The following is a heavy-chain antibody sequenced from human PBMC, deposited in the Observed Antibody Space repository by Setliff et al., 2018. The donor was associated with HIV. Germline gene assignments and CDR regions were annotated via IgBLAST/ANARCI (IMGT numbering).Heavy chain of an antibody. Sequence: GASVKVSCKTSGYTFSDYFIHWVRQAPGQGLEWMGIINPLSANTSYAQMFQGRLSMTRDTPTNTVYMFLSSLTFGDTAVYYCARDGEGGFYEQWGQGTLVTVSS. D-gene: IGHD3-22*01. CDR3: ARDGEGGFYEQ. J-gene: IGHJ4*02. V-gene: IGHV1-46*01. CDR2: INPLSANT. CDR1: GYTFSDYF.